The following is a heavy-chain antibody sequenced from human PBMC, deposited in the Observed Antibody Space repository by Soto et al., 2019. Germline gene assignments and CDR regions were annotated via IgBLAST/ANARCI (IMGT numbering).Heavy chain of an antibody. CDR2: IYYSGST. D-gene: IGHD3-10*01. V-gene: IGHV4-59*01. CDR1: GGPISSYY. Sequence: QVQLQESGPGLVKPSETLSLTCTVSGGPISSYYWSWIRQPPGRGLEWIGYIYYSGSTNYNPSLKSRVTISVDTSKNQFSLKLSSVTAADTAVYYCARRYGSAFDIWGQGTMVTVSS. CDR3: ARRYGSAFDI. J-gene: IGHJ3*02.